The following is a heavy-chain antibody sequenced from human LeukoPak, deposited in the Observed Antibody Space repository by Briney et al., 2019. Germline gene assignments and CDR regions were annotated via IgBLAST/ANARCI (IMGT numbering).Heavy chain of an antibody. Sequence: GGSLRLSCAASGFTFSAHAMSWVRQAPGKGPEWASGIGGGDDDRYYADSVKGRFTVTRDNSNNMVYLQLNSLRAEDTALYYCAKDATPFNSVWDYFDSWGQGTLVTVSS. D-gene: IGHD7-27*01. J-gene: IGHJ4*02. CDR1: GFTFSAHA. CDR2: IGGGDDDR. V-gene: IGHV3-23*01. CDR3: AKDATPFNSVWDYFDS.